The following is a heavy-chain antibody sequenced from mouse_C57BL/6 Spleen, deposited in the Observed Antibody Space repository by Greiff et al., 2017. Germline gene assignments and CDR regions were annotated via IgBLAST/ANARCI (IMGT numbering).Heavy chain of an antibody. V-gene: IGHV3-6*01. J-gene: IGHJ1*03. D-gene: IGHD1-1*01. CDR2: ISYDGSN. CDR1: GYSITSGYY. CDR3: ANYYGSILYWYFDV. Sequence: EVKLQESGPGLVKPSQSLSLTCSVTGYSITSGYYWNWIRQFPGNKLEWMGYISYDGSNNYNPSLKNRISITRDTSKNQFFLKLNSVTTEDTATYYCANYYGSILYWYFDVWGTGTTVTVSS.